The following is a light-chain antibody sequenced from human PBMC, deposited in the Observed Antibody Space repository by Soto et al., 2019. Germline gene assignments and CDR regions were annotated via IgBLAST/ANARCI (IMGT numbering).Light chain of an antibody. V-gene: IGLV1-40*01. CDR3: QSCDSSLSGSGV. CDR1: SSNIGAGYD. CDR2: GNR. Sequence: QSVLTQPPSVSGAPGQRVTISCTGTSSNIGAGYDVHWYQQFPGTAPKRLIYGNRNRPSGVPDRFSGSKSGTSASLAITGLQAEDEATYYCQSCDSSLSGSGVFGTGTKLTVL. J-gene: IGLJ1*01.